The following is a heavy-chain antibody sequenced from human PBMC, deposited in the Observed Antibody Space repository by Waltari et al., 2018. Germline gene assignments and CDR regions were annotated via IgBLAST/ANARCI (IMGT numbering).Heavy chain of an antibody. Sequence: QLQLQESGPGLVKPSATLSLTCTVSGGSISSSSYYWGWIRHPTGKGLEWIGSIYYSGSTYYNPSLKSRVTISVDTSKNQFSLKLSSVTAADTAVYYCARHGTFILQYLPYYFDYWGQGTLVTVSS. CDR2: IYYSGST. V-gene: IGHV4-39*01. J-gene: IGHJ4*02. CDR3: ARHGTFILQYLPYYFDY. D-gene: IGHD4-4*01. CDR1: GGSISSSSYY.